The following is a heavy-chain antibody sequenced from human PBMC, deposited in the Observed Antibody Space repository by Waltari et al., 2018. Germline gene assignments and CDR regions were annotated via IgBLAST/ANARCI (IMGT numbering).Heavy chain of an antibody. CDR2: GEPEEGET. CDR3: ATEGPLIVGATYY. V-gene: IGHV1-24*01. J-gene: IGHJ4*02. Sequence: QVQLEQSGAEVKKPGASVKVSCKVSGYTLTELSMHWVRQGSGKGLEWMGGGEPEEGETICAQKCQHRVTLSEETSTDTAYLERSSLGSEDTAVYYCATEGPLIVGATYYWGQGTLVTVSS. CDR1: GYTLTELS. D-gene: IGHD1-26*01.